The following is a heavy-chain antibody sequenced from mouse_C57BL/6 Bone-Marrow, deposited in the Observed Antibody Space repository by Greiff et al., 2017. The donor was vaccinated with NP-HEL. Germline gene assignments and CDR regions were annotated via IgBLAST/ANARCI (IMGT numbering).Heavy chain of an antibody. CDR3: AREGYYYGSSAWFAY. CDR2: IAPSDSYT. CDR1: GYTFTSYW. V-gene: IGHV1-69*01. J-gene: IGHJ3*01. D-gene: IGHD1-1*01. Sequence: QVQLQQPGAELVMPGASVKLSCKASGYTFTSYWMHWVKQRPGQGLEWIGEIAPSDSYTNYNQKFKGKSTLTVDKSSSTAYMQLSSLTSEDSAVYYCAREGYYYGSSAWFAYWGQGTLVTVSA.